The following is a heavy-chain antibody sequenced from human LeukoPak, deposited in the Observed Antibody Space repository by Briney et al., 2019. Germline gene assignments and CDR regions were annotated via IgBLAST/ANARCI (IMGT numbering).Heavy chain of an antibody. CDR2: IYYSGST. J-gene: IGHJ5*02. V-gene: IGHV4-59*01. CDR1: GSSISSYY. Sequence: PSETLSLTCTVSGSSISSYYWSWIRQPPGKGLEWIGNIYYSGSTNYNPSLKSRVTMSVDTSKNQFSLKVSSVTAADTAVYYCARGIGWFDPWGPGTRVTVSS. CDR3: ARGIGWFDP.